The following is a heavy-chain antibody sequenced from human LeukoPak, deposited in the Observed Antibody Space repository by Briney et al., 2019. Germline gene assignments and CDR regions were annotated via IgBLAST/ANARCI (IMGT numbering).Heavy chain of an antibody. D-gene: IGHD3-16*01. V-gene: IGHV4-30-2*01. Sequence: SQTLSLTCAVSGGSISSGGYSWSWLRQPPGKGLEWIGYIYHSGSTYYNPSLKSRVTISVDRSKNQFSLKLSSVTAADTAVYYCARDLGALDFDYWGQGTLVTVSS. CDR2: IYHSGST. J-gene: IGHJ4*02. CDR3: ARDLGALDFDY. CDR1: GGSISSGGYS.